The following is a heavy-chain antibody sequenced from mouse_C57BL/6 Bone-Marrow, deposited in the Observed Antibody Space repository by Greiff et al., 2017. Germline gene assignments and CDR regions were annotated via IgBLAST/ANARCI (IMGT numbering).Heavy chain of an antibody. CDR3: ARGVLRGDY. Sequence: VQVVESGAELVRPGTSVKVSCKASGYAFTNYLIEWVKQRPGQGLEWIGVINPGSGGTNYNEKFKGKATLTADKSSSTAYMQLSSLTSEDSAVYFCARGVLRGDYWGQGTSVTVSS. D-gene: IGHD1-1*01. CDR2: INPGSGGT. V-gene: IGHV1-54*01. CDR1: GYAFTNYL. J-gene: IGHJ4*01.